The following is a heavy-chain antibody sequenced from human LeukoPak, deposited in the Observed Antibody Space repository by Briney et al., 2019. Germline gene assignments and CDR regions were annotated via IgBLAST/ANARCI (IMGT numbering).Heavy chain of an antibody. V-gene: IGHV4-61*02. CDR1: GGSISSGSYY. CDR3: ARTSVGYSSSWYGQWEAFDI. Sequence: SETLSLTCAVSGGSISSGSYYWSWIRQPAGKGLEWIGRIYTSGSTNYNPSLKSRVTISVDTSKNQFSLKLSSVTAADTAVYYCARTSVGYSSSWYGQWEAFDIWGQGTMVTVSS. J-gene: IGHJ3*02. D-gene: IGHD6-13*01. CDR2: IYTSGST.